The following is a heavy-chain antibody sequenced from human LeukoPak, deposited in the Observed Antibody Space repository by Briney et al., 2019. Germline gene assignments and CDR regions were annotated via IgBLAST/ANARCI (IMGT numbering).Heavy chain of an antibody. CDR1: GYTFTNYH. Sequence: ASVKVSCKASGYTFTNYHMHWVRQATGQGLEWMGWMNPNSGNTGYAQKFQGRVTITRNTSISTAYIELSSLRSEDTAVYYCARFSGSHDAFDIWGQGTMVTVSS. D-gene: IGHD3-22*01. CDR3: ARFSGSHDAFDI. V-gene: IGHV1-8*03. J-gene: IGHJ3*02. CDR2: MNPNSGNT.